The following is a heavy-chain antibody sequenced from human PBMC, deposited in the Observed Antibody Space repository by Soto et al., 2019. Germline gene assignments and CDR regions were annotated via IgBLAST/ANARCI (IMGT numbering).Heavy chain of an antibody. V-gene: IGHV3-15*01. J-gene: IGHJ4*02. CDR3: TTDRWELARFDY. Sequence: EVQLVESGGGLVQPGGSLRLSCAASGFTFSNAWMSWVRQAPGKGLEWVGRIKSKTDGGTTDYAAPVKGRFTISRDDSKNTLYLQMNSLKTEDTAVYYCTTDRWELARFDYWGQGTLVTVSS. D-gene: IGHD1-26*01. CDR2: IKSKTDGGTT. CDR1: GFTFSNAW.